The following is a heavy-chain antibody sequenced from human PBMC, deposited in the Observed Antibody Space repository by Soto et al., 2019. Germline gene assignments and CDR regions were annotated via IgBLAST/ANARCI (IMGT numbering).Heavy chain of an antibody. J-gene: IGHJ4*02. CDR2: IYSGGST. CDR1: GFTVSSNY. CDR3: SRGPTQADFDY. V-gene: IGHV3-66*01. Sequence: EVQLVESGGGLVQPGGSLRLSCAASGFTVSSNYMIWVRQAPGEGLEWVSVIYSGGSTYYADSVKGRFTISRDNSKTTLYLQMNSLRAEDTAVYYCSRGPTQADFDYWGQGTLVTVSS.